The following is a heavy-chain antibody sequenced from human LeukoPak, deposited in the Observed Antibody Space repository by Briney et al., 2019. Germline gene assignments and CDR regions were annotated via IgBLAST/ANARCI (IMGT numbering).Heavy chain of an antibody. CDR2: ISSSSSYI. J-gene: IGHJ4*02. D-gene: IGHD3-3*01. CDR1: GFTFSSYS. CDR3: ARDPASTIFGVVTPFDY. Sequence: GGSLRLSCAASGFTFSSYSMNWVRQAPGKGLEWVSSISSSSSYIYYADSVKGRFTISRDNAKNSLYLQMNSLRAEDTAVYYCARDPASTIFGVVTPFDYWGQGTLVTVSS. V-gene: IGHV3-21*01.